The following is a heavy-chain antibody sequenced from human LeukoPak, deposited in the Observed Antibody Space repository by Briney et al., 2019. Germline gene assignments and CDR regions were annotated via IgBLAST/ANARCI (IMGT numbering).Heavy chain of an antibody. V-gene: IGHV4-39*07. J-gene: IGHJ5*02. CDR3: ARGQWLVQEARFDP. CDR1: SGSISSSSYY. CDR2: IYYSGST. Sequence: PSETLSLTCTVSSGSISSSSYYWGWIRQPPGKGLEWIGSIYYSGSTYYNPSLKSRVTISVDTSKNQFSLKLSSVTTADTAVYYCARGQWLVQEARFDPWGQGTLVTVSS. D-gene: IGHD6-19*01.